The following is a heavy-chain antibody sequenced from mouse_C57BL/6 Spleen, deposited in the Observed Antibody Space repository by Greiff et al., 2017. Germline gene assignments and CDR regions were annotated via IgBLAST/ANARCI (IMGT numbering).Heavy chain of an antibody. D-gene: IGHD1-1*01. CDR1: GYTFTSYW. CDR2: IHPNSGST. V-gene: IGHV1-64*01. J-gene: IGHJ2*01. CDR3: EREDIITTVVATGFDY. Sequence: QVQLQQPGAELVKPGASVKLSCKASGYTFTSYWMHWVKQRPGQGLEWIGMIHPNSGSTNYNEKFKSKATLTVDKSSSTAYMQLSSLTSEDSAVYYCEREDIITTVVATGFDYWGQGTTLTVSS.